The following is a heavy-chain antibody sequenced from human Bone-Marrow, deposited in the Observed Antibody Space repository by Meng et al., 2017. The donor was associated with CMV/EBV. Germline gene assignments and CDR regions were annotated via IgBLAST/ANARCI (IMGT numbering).Heavy chain of an antibody. Sequence: ASVKVSCKVSGYTLTELSMHWVRQAPGQGLEWMGWIKPSSGETSSAQKFQGRLTMTRITSISTVYMELTSLRSDDAAVYYCARDDYNNYGEYVYWGQGTLVTVSS. CDR1: GYTLTELS. V-gene: IGHV1-2*02. J-gene: IGHJ4*02. CDR2: IKPSSGET. CDR3: ARDDYNNYGEYVY. D-gene: IGHD4-11*01.